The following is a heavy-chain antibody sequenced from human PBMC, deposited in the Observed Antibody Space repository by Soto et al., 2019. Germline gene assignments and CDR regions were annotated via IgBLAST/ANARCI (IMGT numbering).Heavy chain of an antibody. J-gene: IGHJ4*02. D-gene: IGHD6-6*01. CDR2: INAGNGNT. CDR3: ATPSSSPYSSSWSFDY. V-gene: IGHV1-3*01. Sequence: ASVKVSCKASGYTFTSYAMHWVRQAPGQRLEWMGWINAGNGNTKFSQKFQGRVTITRDTSASKAYMELSSLRSEDTVFFYCATPSSSPYSSSWSFDYWGQGTLVTVSS. CDR1: GYTFTSYA.